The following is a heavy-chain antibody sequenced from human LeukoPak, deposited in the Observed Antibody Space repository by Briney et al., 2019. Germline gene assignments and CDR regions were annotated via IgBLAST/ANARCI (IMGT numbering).Heavy chain of an antibody. V-gene: IGHV4-59*11. D-gene: IGHD3-3*01. CDR1: GVSINSHY. CDR3: ARVLQNYYHMDV. CDR2: IYDSGSA. Sequence: PSVTLSLTCTVSGVSINSHYWSWIRQPPGKGLEWIGSIYDSGSANYKSSLKSRVSMSVDTSKNQVSLKLNSVTAADTAVYYCARVLQNYYHMDVWGKGTTVTVSS. J-gene: IGHJ6*03.